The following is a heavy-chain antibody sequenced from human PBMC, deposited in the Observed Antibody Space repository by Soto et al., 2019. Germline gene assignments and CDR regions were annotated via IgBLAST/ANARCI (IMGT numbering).Heavy chain of an antibody. CDR2: IKQDGSEK. CDR1: GFTFSSYW. Sequence: EVQLVESGGGLVQPGGSLRLSCAASGFTFSSYWMCWVRQAPGKGLEWVANIKQDGSEKYYVDSVKGRFTISRDNAKNSLYLQMNSLRAEDTAVYYCARGRGCSTGCHNFDYWGQGTLVTVSS. CDR3: ARGRGCSTGCHNFDY. D-gene: IGHD2-2*01. J-gene: IGHJ4*02. V-gene: IGHV3-7*01.